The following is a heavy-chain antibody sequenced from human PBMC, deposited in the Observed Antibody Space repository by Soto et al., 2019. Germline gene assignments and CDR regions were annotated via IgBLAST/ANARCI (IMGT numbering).Heavy chain of an antibody. D-gene: IGHD4-4*01. J-gene: IGHJ5*02. CDR2: ISYDGSTT. V-gene: IGHV3-30*09. CDR1: GFTFSRHA. CDR3: ARHLASTVTTSDRFDP. Sequence: QMQLVESGGGVVQPGRSLRLSCAASGFTFSRHAMHWVRQAPGKGLEWLAIISYDGSTTFHADSVKGRFAISRDNSKNTLYLQMNSLRTDDTAVYFCARHLASTVTTSDRFDPWGQGTLVTVSS.